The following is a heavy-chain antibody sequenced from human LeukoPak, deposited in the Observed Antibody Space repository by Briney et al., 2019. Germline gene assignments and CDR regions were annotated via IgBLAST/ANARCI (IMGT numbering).Heavy chain of an antibody. CDR1: GFTFSSYS. D-gene: IGHD6-19*01. J-gene: IGHJ6*02. CDR3: ARVAGTTYYYYGMDV. Sequence: GGSLRLSCAASGFTFSSYSMNWVRQAPGQGLEWVSSISSSSSYIYYADSVKGRFTISRDNAKTSLYLQMNSLRAEDTAVYYCARVAGTTYYYYGMDVWGQGTTVTVSS. CDR2: ISSSSSYI. V-gene: IGHV3-21*01.